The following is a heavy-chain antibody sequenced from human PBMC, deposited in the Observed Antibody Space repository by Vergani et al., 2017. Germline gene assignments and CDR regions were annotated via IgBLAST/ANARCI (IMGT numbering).Heavy chain of an antibody. Sequence: ELQLVQSGAEVKKPGESLKISCKGSGYSFTSYWIGWVRQMPGKGLEWMGIIYPGDSDTRYSPSFQGQVTISADKSISTAYLQWSSLKASDTAMYYCARHHYYGSVSPGWFDPWGQGTLVTVSS. CDR1: GYSFTSYW. V-gene: IGHV5-51*01. D-gene: IGHD3-10*01. CDR2: IYPGDSDT. J-gene: IGHJ5*02. CDR3: ARHHYYGSVSPGWFDP.